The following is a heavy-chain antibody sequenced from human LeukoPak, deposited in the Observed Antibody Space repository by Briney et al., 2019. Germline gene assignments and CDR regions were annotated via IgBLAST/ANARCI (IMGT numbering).Heavy chain of an antibody. Sequence: SETLSLTCAVYGGSFSGYYWSWIRQPPGKGLEWIGEINHSGSTNYNPSLRSRVTISVDTSKNQFSLKLSSVTAADTAVYYCARGGLRWSIDYWGQGTLVTVSS. CDR1: GGSFSGYY. J-gene: IGHJ4*02. CDR3: ARGGLRWSIDY. V-gene: IGHV4-34*01. CDR2: INHSGST. D-gene: IGHD4-23*01.